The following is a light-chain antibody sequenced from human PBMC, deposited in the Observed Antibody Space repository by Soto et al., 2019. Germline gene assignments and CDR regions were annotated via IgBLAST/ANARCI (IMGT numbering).Light chain of an antibody. J-gene: IGKJ1*01. V-gene: IGKV3-20*01. Sequence: EIVLTQSPGTLSLSPGERATFSCKTSESVSSTHLAWYQQKPGQAPRLLIYGASSRATGIPDRFSGSGSGTDFTLTISRLEPEDFAVYYCQQYGSSPRTFGQGTKVEIK. CDR3: QQYGSSPRT. CDR2: GAS. CDR1: ESVSSTH.